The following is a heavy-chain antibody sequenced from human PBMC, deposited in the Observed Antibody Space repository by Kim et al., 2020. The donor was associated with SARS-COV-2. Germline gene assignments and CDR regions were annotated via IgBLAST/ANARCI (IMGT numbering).Heavy chain of an antibody. D-gene: IGHD5-18*01. V-gene: IGHV3-21*01. CDR2: ISSSSSYI. CDR3: ARENIQLWPLRTYYYYGMDV. J-gene: IGHJ6*02. CDR1: GFTFSSYS. Sequence: GGSLRLSCAASGFTFSSYSMNWVRQAPGKGLEWVSSISSSSSYIYYADSVKGRFTISRDNAKNSLYLQMNSLRAEDTAVYYCARENIQLWPLRTYYYYGMDVWGQGTTVTVSS.